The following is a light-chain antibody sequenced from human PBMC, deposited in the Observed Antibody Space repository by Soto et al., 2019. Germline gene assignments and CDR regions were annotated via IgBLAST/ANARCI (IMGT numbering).Light chain of an antibody. CDR1: HNDIGTYDY. CDR3: SSFTSNRIYV. CDR2: GVT. J-gene: IGLJ1*01. V-gene: IGLV2-14*03. Sequence: QSVLTQPTSVSGSPGQSITISCTGNHNDIGTYDYVSWYQQHPGRAPRLLIHGVTTRPSGISGRFSASKSGLTASLTISGLQPEYKADYYCSSFTSNRIYVFGPGTKVTVL.